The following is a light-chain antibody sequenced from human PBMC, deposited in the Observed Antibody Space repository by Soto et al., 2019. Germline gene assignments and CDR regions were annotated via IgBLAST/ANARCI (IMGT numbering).Light chain of an antibody. V-gene: IGKV1-27*01. CDR3: QKYNSAPQT. CDR1: QGISNY. CDR2: AAS. J-gene: IGKJ5*01. Sequence: DIQMTQSPSSLAASVGDRVTITCRASQGISNYLAWYQQKPGKVPKLLIYAASTLQSGVPSRFSGSGSGTDFTLTISSLHPEHVATYYCQKYNSAPQTFGQGTRLEI.